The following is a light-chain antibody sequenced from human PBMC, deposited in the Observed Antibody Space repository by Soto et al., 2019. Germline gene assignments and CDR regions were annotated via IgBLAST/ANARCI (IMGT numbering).Light chain of an antibody. Sequence: QSALTQPGSVSGSPGQSITISCSGTSSDIGSYNLVSWYQQHPGKAPKLIIFEGSRLPSGVSSRFSGSKSGNTASLTISGLRAEDEADYFCSSYAGSDILVVFGGGTKLT. CDR2: EGS. J-gene: IGLJ2*01. V-gene: IGLV2-23*01. CDR3: SSYAGSDILVV. CDR1: SSDIGSYNL.